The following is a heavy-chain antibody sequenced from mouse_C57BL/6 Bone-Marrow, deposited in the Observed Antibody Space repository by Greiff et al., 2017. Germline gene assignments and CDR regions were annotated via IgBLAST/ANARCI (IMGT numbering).Heavy chain of an antibody. CDR3: AREEASYYSNYVDAMDD. Sequence: VQLQQSGAELVMPGASVKLSCKASGYTFTSYWMHWVKQSPGQGLEWIGEIAPSDSYTNYNQKFKGKSTLTVDKSSSTAYMQLSSLTSEDSAVYYCAREEASYYSNYVDAMDDWGQGTSVTVSS. CDR2: IAPSDSYT. CDR1: GYTFTSYW. D-gene: IGHD2-5*01. V-gene: IGHV1-69*01. J-gene: IGHJ4*01.